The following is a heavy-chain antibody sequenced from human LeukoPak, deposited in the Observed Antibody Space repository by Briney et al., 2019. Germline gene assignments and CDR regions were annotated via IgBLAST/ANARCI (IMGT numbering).Heavy chain of an antibody. J-gene: IGHJ4*02. CDR3: ARVFHEGRFDY. CDR1: GFTFSSYR. Sequence: GGSLSLSCAASGFTFSSYRMNWVRQAPGQGLEWVSSISSSSSYIYYADSVKGRFTISRDNAKNSLYLQMNSLRAEDTAVYYCARVFHEGRFDYWGQGTLVTVSS. V-gene: IGHV3-21*01. D-gene: IGHD1-14*01. CDR2: ISSSSSYI.